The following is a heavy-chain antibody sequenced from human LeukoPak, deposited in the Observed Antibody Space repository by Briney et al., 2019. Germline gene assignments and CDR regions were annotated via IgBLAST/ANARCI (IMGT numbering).Heavy chain of an antibody. V-gene: IGHV1-8*01. Sequence: ASVKVSCKASGYNFTSYDINWVRQATGQGLEWMGWMNPNSGNTGYAQKFQGRVTMTRNTSISTAYMELSSLRSEDTAVYYCARRPYSSSWYDYWFDPWGQGTLVTVSS. J-gene: IGHJ5*02. CDR1: GYNFTSYD. CDR3: ARRPYSSSWYDYWFDP. CDR2: MNPNSGNT. D-gene: IGHD6-13*01.